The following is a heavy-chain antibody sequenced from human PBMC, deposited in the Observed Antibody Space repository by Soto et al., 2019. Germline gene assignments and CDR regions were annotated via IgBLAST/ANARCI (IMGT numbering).Heavy chain of an antibody. D-gene: IGHD2-15*01. V-gene: IGHV4-38-2*02. Sequence: PSETLSLTCTVSGYSISSGYHWAWIRQPPGKGLEWLGSVHYSVNTYYNPSLKSRLTISVDKSKNQFSLNLSSVTAADTAVYYCARQDRVVAEGRWFDPCGQGTLVTVSS. CDR1: GYSISSGYH. CDR3: ARQDRVVAEGRWFDP. CDR2: VHYSVNT. J-gene: IGHJ5*02.